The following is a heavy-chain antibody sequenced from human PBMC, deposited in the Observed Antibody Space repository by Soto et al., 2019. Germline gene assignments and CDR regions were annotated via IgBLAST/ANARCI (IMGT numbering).Heavy chain of an antibody. CDR3: ARVKSRFYYYGSGSLDY. D-gene: IGHD3-10*01. Sequence: SETLSLTCAVYGGSFSGYYWSWIRQPPGKGLEWIGEINHSGSTNYNPSLKSRVTISVDTSKNQFSLKLSSVTVADTAVYYCARVKSRFYYYGSGSLDYWGQGTLVTVSS. V-gene: IGHV4-34*01. CDR2: INHSGST. J-gene: IGHJ4*02. CDR1: GGSFSGYY.